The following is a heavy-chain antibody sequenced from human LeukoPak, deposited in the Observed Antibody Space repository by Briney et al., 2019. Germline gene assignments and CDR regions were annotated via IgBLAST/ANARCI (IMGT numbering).Heavy chain of an antibody. J-gene: IGHJ6*03. CDR2: INHSGST. CDR1: GGSFSGYY. CDR3: ARGGTYNNYAPRYYYYMDV. Sequence: SETLSLTCAVYGGSFSGYYWSWIRQPPGKGLEWIGEINHSGSTNYNPSLKSRVTISVDTSKNQFSLKLSSVTAADTAVYYCARGGTYNNYAPRYYYYMDVWGKGTTVTVSS. V-gene: IGHV4-34*01. D-gene: IGHD4-11*01.